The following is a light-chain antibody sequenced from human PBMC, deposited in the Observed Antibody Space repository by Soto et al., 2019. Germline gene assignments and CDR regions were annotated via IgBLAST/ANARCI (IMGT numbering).Light chain of an antibody. CDR2: RNN. Sequence: QAVVTQPPSASGTPGQGVTISCSGSSSNIGSNYVYWYQQLPGTAPKLLIYRNNQRPSGVPGRFSGSKSGTSASLAISGLRSEDEADYYCAAWDDSLSGWVFGGGTQLTVL. J-gene: IGLJ3*02. CDR1: SSNIGSNY. V-gene: IGLV1-47*01. CDR3: AAWDDSLSGWV.